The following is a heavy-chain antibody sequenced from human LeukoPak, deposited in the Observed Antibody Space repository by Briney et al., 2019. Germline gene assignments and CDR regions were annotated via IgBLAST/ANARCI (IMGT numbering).Heavy chain of an antibody. J-gene: IGHJ4*02. V-gene: IGHV4-38-2*02. Sequence: PSETLSFTCAVSGYPISSGYYWGWIRQPPGKGLEWIRSIYHSGSTYYNPSLKSRVTISVDTSKNQFSLKLSSVTAADTAVYYCAREGTWGQGTLVTVSS. D-gene: IGHD3/OR15-3a*01. CDR1: GYPISSGYY. CDR3: AREGT. CDR2: IYHSGST.